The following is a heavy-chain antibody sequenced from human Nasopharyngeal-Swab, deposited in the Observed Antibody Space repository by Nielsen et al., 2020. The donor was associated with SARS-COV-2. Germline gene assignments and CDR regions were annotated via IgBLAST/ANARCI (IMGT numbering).Heavy chain of an antibody. V-gene: IGHV3-33*01. J-gene: IGHJ6*03. Sequence: WIRQPPGKGLEWVAVIWYDGSNKYYADSVKGRFTISRDNSKNTLYLQMNSLRAEDTAVYYCARDGGAYSGYDIYYYYYMDVWGKGTTVTVSS. D-gene: IGHD5-12*01. CDR3: ARDGGAYSGYDIYYYYYMDV. CDR2: IWYDGSNK.